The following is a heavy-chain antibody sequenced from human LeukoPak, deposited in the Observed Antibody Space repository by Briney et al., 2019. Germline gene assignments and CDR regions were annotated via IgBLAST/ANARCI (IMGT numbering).Heavy chain of an antibody. CDR1: GCTFRSYW. CDR3: AREVTETSYFDY. CDR2: INSDGTAT. Sequence: AGGSLRLSCAASGCTFRSYWMHWFRQAPGKGLVWVSRINSDGTATTYADSVKGRFSASRDNAKNTLYLQMNSLRAEDTAVYYCAREVTETSYFDYWGQGTLVAVSS. J-gene: IGHJ4*02. V-gene: IGHV3-74*01. D-gene: IGHD2-21*02.